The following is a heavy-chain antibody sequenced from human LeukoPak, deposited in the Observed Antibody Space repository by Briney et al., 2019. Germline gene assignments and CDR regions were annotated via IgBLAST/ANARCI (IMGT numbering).Heavy chain of an antibody. CDR3: ARGPLLWFANYYYYYMDV. Sequence: ASVKVSCKAPGYTFTSYDINWVRQATGQGLEWMGWMNPNSGNTGYAQKFQGRVTMTRNTSISTAYMELSSLRSEDTAVYYCARGPLLWFANYYYYYMDVWGKGTTVTISS. CDR1: GYTFTSYD. V-gene: IGHV1-8*01. D-gene: IGHD3-10*01. J-gene: IGHJ6*03. CDR2: MNPNSGNT.